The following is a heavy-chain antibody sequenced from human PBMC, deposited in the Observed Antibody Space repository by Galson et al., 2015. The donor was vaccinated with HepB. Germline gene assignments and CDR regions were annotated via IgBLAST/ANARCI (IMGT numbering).Heavy chain of an antibody. D-gene: IGHD3-10*01. CDR1: GYTFTNYD. CDR2: MNPNSGNT. J-gene: IGHJ4*02. CDR3: ATHMGSYGSGSYYNY. Sequence: SVKVSCKASGYTFTNYDINWVRQATGQGLEWMGWMNPNSGNTGYAQKFQGRITMTRTTSITTAYMELSSLRSEDTAVYFCATHMGSYGSGSYYNYWGQGTVVTVSS. V-gene: IGHV1-8*01.